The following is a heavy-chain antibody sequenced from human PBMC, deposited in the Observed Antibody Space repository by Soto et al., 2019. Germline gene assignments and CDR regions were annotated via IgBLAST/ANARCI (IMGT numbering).Heavy chain of an antibody. CDR3: ARAGLRLRMDV. V-gene: IGHV4-31*03. Sequence: PLETLSLTCPVSGGSISSGGYYWSWIRQHPGKGLEWIGYIYYSGSTYYNPSLKSRVTISVDTSKNQFSLKLSSVTAADTAVYYCARAGLRLRMDVWGQGTTVTVSS. J-gene: IGHJ6*02. CDR2: IYYSGST. CDR1: GGSISSGGYY. D-gene: IGHD1-1*01.